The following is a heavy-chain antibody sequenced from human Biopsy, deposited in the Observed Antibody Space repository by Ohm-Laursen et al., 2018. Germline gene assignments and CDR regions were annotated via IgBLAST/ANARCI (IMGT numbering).Heavy chain of an antibody. Sequence: SLRLSCAASGFTFSTYGMNWVRQAPGKGLERVSHISRSSSTIYYADSVKGRFTISRDNAKNSLYLQMNSLRAEDTAVYYCALAAAQTVTHFDYWGQGTLVTVSS. CDR1: GFTFSTYG. D-gene: IGHD4-17*01. CDR3: ALAAAQTVTHFDY. V-gene: IGHV3-48*01. J-gene: IGHJ4*02. CDR2: ISRSSSTI.